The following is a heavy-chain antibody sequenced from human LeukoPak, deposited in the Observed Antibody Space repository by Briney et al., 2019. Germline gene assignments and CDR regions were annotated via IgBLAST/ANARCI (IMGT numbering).Heavy chain of an antibody. CDR2: ISTYSGDT. V-gene: IGHV1-18*01. D-gene: IGHD6-19*01. J-gene: IGHJ3*02. Sequence: ASVKVSCKASGYTLSNYGISWVRHAPGQGLEWMGWISTYSGDTHYPQKFQGRVTMTADTSTSTVYMELTSLRFDDTAVYYCARDSRGWYDNFHAFDMWGQGTMVTVSS. CDR3: ARDSRGWYDNFHAFDM. CDR1: GYTLSNYG.